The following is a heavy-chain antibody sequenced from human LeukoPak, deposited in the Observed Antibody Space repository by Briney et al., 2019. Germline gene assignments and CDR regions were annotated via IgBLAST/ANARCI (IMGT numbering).Heavy chain of an antibody. D-gene: IGHD2-2*01. V-gene: IGHV3-74*01. J-gene: IGHJ6*02. CDR2: INSDGRST. CDR1: GFTFSSYW. Sequence: PGGSLRLSCAASGFTFSSYWMHWVRQAPGKGLVWVSRINSDGRSTSYADSVKGRFTISRDNAKNTLYLQMNSLRAEDTAVYYCARAAIVVVPAATERYYYYYGMDVWGQGTTVTVSS. CDR3: ARAAIVVVPAATERYYYYYGMDV.